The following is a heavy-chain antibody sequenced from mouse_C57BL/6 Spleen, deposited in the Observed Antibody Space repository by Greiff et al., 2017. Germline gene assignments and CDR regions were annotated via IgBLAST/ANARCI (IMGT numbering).Heavy chain of an antibody. Sequence: QVHVKQSGAELVRPGTSVKMSCKASGYTFTNYWIGWAKQRPGHGLEWIGDIYPGGGYTNYNEKFKGKTTLTADKSSSTAYMQFSSLTSEDSAIYYCARYYSGSIYVPFDYWGQGTTLTVSS. D-gene: IGHD1-1*01. CDR2: IYPGGGYT. V-gene: IGHV1-63*01. J-gene: IGHJ2*01. CDR3: ARYYSGSIYVPFDY. CDR1: GYTFTNYW.